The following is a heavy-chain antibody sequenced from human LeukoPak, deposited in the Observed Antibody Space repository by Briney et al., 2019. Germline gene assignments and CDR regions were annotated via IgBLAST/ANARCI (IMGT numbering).Heavy chain of an antibody. CDR1: GGSISSSSYY. J-gene: IGHJ4*02. D-gene: IGHD3-22*01. CDR3: ARDSSEDDSSGFDY. Sequence: PSETLSLTCTVSGGSISSSSYYWGWIRQPPGKGLEWIGSIYYSGSTNYNPSLKSRVTISVDTSKNQFSLKLSSVTAADTAVYYCARDSSEDDSSGFDYWGQGTLVTVSS. V-gene: IGHV4-39*07. CDR2: IYYSGST.